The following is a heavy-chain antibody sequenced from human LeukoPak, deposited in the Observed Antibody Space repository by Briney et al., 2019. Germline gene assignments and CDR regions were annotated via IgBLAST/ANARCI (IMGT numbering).Heavy chain of an antibody. V-gene: IGHV4-39*01. CDR3: ARRRKDLNWFDP. Sequence: RPSETLSLTCTVSGDSISSSDFYWGWIRRPPGKGLEWIALINYSGRTFYNPSLESRVTISVDMSKNQFSQRLNSVTAADTAVYYCARRRKDLNWFDPWGQGTLVTVSS. CDR1: GDSISSSDFY. J-gene: IGHJ5*02. CDR2: INYSGRT.